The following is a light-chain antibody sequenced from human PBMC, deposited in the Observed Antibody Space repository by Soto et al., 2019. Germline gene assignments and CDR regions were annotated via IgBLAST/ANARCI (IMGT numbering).Light chain of an antibody. J-gene: IGLJ3*02. CDR2: DND. V-gene: IGLV1-51*01. CDR1: RSNIGNNY. CDR3: EAWDSSLSAGV. Sequence: QAVVTQPPSVSAAPGQKVTVSCSGSRSNIGNNYVSWYQHLPGTAPKLLIYDNDKRPSGIPDRFSASKSGTSATLGITGLQTGDEADYYCEAWDSSLSAGVFGGGTKVTVL.